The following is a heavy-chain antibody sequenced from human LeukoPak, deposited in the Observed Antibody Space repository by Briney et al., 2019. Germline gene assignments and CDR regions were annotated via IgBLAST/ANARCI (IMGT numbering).Heavy chain of an antibody. Sequence: SETLSLTCTVSGGSISSYYWSWIRQPAGKGLEWIGRIYTSGSTNYNPSLKSRVTMSVDTSKNQFSLKLSSVTAADTAVYYCARAGGIAARLSYYYYYYMDVWGKGTTVTVSS. CDR1: GGSISSYY. CDR2: IYTSGST. J-gene: IGHJ6*03. CDR3: ARAGGIAARLSYYYYYYMDV. V-gene: IGHV4-4*07. D-gene: IGHD6-6*01.